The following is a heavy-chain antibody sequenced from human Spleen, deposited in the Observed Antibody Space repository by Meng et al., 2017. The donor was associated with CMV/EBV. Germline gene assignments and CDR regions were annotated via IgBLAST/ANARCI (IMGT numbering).Heavy chain of an antibody. D-gene: IGHD3-3*01. CDR3: ARIYPSDYYKYDVDV. CDR2: ISYGGNT. CDR1: GASISSSSYF. V-gene: IGHV4-39*07. Sequence: SETLSLTCTVSGASISSSSYFWAWIRQPPGKGLEWIAYISYGGNTFYKQPLRSRLTMSIHTSENQFSLRLSSVSAADTAVYFCARIYPSDYYKYDVDVWGQGTTVTVSS. J-gene: IGHJ6*02.